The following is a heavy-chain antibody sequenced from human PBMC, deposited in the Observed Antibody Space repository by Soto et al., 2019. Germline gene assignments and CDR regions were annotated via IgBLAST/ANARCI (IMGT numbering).Heavy chain of an antibody. CDR2: INAGNGNT. D-gene: IGHD2-15*01. V-gene: IGHV1-3*01. CDR1: GYTFTSYA. Sequence: ASVKVSCKASGYTFTSYAMHWVRQAPGQRLEWMGWINAGNGNTKYSQKLQGRVTITRDTSASTAYMELSSLRSEDTAVYYCARADSDYYYYYYMDVWGKGTTVTVSS. CDR3: ARADSDYYYYYYMDV. J-gene: IGHJ6*03.